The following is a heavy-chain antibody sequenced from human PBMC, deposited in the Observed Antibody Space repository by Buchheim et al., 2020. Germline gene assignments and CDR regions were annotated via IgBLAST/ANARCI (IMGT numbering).Heavy chain of an antibody. V-gene: IGHV3-23*01. D-gene: IGHD1-26*01. CDR3: VRSLSGTEDS. CDR2: TSNSGRT. Sequence: EVQLLESGGGLVQPGGSLRLSCAASGFTFSSYAMSWVRQAPGKGLEWVSATSNSGRTYYADSVKGRFTISRDNSMNTLYLQMNNLRAEDTAVYYCVRSLSGTEDSWGQGTL. CDR1: GFTFSSYA. J-gene: IGHJ4*02.